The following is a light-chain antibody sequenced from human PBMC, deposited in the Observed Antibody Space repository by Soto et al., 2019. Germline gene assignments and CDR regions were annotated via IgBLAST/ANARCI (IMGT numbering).Light chain of an antibody. CDR2: AAS. V-gene: IGKV1-12*01. J-gene: IGKJ5*01. CDR3: QQANSFPIT. CDR1: QSISSW. Sequence: DIQMTQSPSTLSASVGDRVTITFRASQSISSWLAWYQQKPGKAPNLLIYAASSLQSGVPSRFSGSESGTDFTLTISSLQPEDCAIYFCQQANSFPITFGQGTRLEI.